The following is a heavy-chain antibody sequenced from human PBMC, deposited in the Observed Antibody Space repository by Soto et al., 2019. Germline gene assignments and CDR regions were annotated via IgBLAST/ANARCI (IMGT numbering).Heavy chain of an antibody. D-gene: IGHD2-21*02. CDR2: IHPNGGGT. CDR1: GYSFTNYY. J-gene: IGHJ6*02. Sequence: GASVKVSCKASGYSFTNYYMHWVRQAPGQGLEYMGVIHPNGGGTSYAQKFQGRVTMTSDTSTSTVYMELSSLRSEDTAVYYCAREGRHIVVVTAHGQNYYYGMDFWGQGPTVTVSS. V-gene: IGHV1-46*01. CDR3: AREGRHIVVVTAHGQNYYYGMDF.